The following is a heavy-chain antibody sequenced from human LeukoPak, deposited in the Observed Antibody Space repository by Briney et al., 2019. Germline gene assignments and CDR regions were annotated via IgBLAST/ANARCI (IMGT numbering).Heavy chain of an antibody. D-gene: IGHD4-17*01. Sequence: PGGSLRLSCAASGFTFTSYAMNWVRQAPGKGLEWVSFISGSGGRTYYADSVRGRFTISRDNSKNTLYLQMNSLRVEDTAVYYCAKDIHYGDSPWGFDIWGQGTRVAVSS. CDR1: GFTFTSYA. J-gene: IGHJ3*02. V-gene: IGHV3-23*01. CDR3: AKDIHYGDSPWGFDI. CDR2: ISGSGGRT.